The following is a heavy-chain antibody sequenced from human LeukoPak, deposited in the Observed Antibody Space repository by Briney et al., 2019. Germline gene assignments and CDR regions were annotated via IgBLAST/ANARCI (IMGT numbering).Heavy chain of an antibody. V-gene: IGHV1-18*01. CDR2: ISAYNGNT. D-gene: IGHD2-15*01. CDR1: GYTFTGYG. J-gene: IGHJ4*02. Sequence: ASVKVSCKASGYTFTGYGISWVRQAPGQGLEWMGWISAYNGNTNYAQKLQGRVTMTTDTSTSTAYMELRSLRSDDTAVYYCARGLSCSGNTCYAAHFDSWGQGTLVTVSS. CDR3: ARGLSCSGNTCYAAHFDS.